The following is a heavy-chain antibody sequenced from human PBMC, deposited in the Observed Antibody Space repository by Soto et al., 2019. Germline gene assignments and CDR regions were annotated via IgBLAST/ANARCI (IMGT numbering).Heavy chain of an antibody. Sequence: PVGSLRLSCAASGFTFSSYWMHWVRQAPGKGLVWVSRINSDGSSTSYADSVKGRFTISRDNAKNTLYLQMNSLRAEDTAVYYCARGLAEAGTFDYLGEGTLVTVSS. D-gene: IGHD6-13*01. CDR2: INSDGSST. CDR3: ARGLAEAGTFDY. J-gene: IGHJ4*02. V-gene: IGHV3-74*01. CDR1: GFTFSSYW.